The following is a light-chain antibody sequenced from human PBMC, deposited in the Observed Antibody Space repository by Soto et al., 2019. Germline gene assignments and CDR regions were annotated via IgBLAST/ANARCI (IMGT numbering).Light chain of an antibody. V-gene: IGKV3-20*01. Sequence: DIVLTQSPGTLSLSPGERATLSCRASQSVSNSYLAWYQQKPGQAPRLLIYGASSRATGIPDRYSGDGSGTDFTLAISRLETEDFAVYYCQQYGRSPPWTFGKGNNVEIK. CDR1: QSVSNSY. CDR2: GAS. J-gene: IGKJ1*01. CDR3: QQYGRSPPWT.